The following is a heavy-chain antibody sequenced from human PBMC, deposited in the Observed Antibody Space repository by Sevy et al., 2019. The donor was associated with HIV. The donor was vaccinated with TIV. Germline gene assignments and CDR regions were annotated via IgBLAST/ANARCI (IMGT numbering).Heavy chain of an antibody. J-gene: IGHJ4*02. D-gene: IGHD3-22*01. CDR1: GFTFSNYW. CDR3: ARDRGYYDISGYYPSRYFDY. V-gene: IGHV3-7*01. CDR2: IKQDGSEK. Sequence: GGSLRLSCAASGFTFSNYWMTWVRQTPGKGLEWVANIKQDGSEKFYVDSVKGRFTISRDNAKNSLYLQMNSRRAEDTAVYYCARDRGYYDISGYYPSRYFDYWGQGTLVTVSS.